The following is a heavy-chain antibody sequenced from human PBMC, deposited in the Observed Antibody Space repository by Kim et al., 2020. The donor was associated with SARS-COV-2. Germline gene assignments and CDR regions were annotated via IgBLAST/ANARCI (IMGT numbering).Heavy chain of an antibody. D-gene: IGHD6-13*01. Sequence: SQTLSLTCTVSGGSISSYYWSWIRQPPGKGLEWIGYIYYSGSTNYNPSLKSRVTISVDTSKNQFSLKLSSVTAADTAVYYCARHVVVEGYSSSWYHGGNWFDPWGQGTLVTVSS. CDR2: IYYSGST. CDR3: ARHVVVEGYSSSWYHGGNWFDP. J-gene: IGHJ5*02. CDR1: GGSISSYY. V-gene: IGHV4-59*08.